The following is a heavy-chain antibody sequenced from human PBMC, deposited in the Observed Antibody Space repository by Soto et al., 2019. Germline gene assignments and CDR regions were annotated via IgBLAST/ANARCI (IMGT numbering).Heavy chain of an antibody. Sequence: EVQLLESGGRLVQPGGSLRLSCATSGLTFSNYAMSWVRQAPGGGLEWVSSMSGSSSTTYYADSVRGRFTISRDRPKNTLYLQMSSLRAEDTALYYCAKNQERELPRVIDFWGQGTLVTVSS. D-gene: IGHD1-7*01. V-gene: IGHV3-23*01. CDR3: AKNQERELPRVIDF. CDR1: GLTFSNYA. CDR2: MSGSSSTT. J-gene: IGHJ4*02.